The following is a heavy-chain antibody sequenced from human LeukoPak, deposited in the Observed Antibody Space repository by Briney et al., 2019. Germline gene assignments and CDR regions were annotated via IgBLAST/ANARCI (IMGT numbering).Heavy chain of an antibody. J-gene: IGHJ4*02. CDR2: ISSGSGYI. V-gene: IGHV3-21*01. Sequence: PGGSLRLSCAASGFTFSTYNMNWVRQAPGKGLEWVSSISSGSGYIYYADSVKGRFTISRDNTNNSLFLQMNSLRAEDTAVYYCARSPYPTIQYPSDYWGRGTLVTVSS. CDR1: GFTFSTYN. CDR3: ARSPYPTIQYPSDY. D-gene: IGHD5-12*01.